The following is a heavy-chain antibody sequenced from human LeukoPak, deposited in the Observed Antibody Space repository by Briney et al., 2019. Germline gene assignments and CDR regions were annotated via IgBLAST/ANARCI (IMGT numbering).Heavy chain of an antibody. J-gene: IGHJ4*02. CDR2: ISGSGGST. D-gene: IGHD6-19*01. CDR1: GFTFGSYA. V-gene: IGHV3-23*01. Sequence: GGSLRLSCAASGFTFGSYAMYWVRQAPGKGLEWVSGISGSGGSTFYADSVKGRFTISRDSSENTVYLQMNSLRADDTAVYYCAKTTAGYSSGRYPGWPVDYWGQGTLVTVSS. CDR3: AKTTAGYSSGRYPGWPVDY.